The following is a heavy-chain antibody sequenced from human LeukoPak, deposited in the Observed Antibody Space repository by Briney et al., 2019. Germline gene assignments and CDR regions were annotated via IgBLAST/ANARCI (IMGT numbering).Heavy chain of an antibody. CDR3: ARQSYYYGSGSSIDY. V-gene: IGHV4-59*08. CDR1: GGSISSYY. J-gene: IGHJ4*02. D-gene: IGHD3-10*01. CDR2: IYYSGST. Sequence: SETLSLTCTVSGGSISSYYWSWIRQPPGKGLEWIGYIYYSGSTNYNPSLESRVTISVDTSKNQFSLKLSSVTAADTAVYYCARQSYYYGSGSSIDYWGQGTLVTVSS.